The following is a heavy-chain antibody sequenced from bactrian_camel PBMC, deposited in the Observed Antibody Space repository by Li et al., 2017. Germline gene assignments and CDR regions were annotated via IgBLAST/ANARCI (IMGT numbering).Heavy chain of an antibody. V-gene: IGHV3S26*01. Sequence: HVQLVESGGGSVQAGGSLRLSCVAYYGWLHKRHCMGWFRQAPGKGLEWVSFIINDGSSTTYADSVKGRFTISRDNAKNTLYLQMNSLKSEDTFVYYCTADRYDPYILGLDWGQGTQVTVS. J-gene: IGHJ4*01. CDR2: IINDGSST. D-gene: IGHD3*01. CDR1: YGWLHKRHC. CDR3: TADRYDPYILGLD.